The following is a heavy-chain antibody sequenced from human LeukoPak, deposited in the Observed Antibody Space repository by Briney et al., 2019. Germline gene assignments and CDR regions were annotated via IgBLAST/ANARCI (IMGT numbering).Heavy chain of an antibody. D-gene: IGHD3-10*01. J-gene: IGHJ3*02. Sequence: SVKVSCKASGGTFSSYTISWVRQAPGPGLEWMGRIIPILGIANYAQKFQGRVTITADKSTSTAYMELSSLRSEDTAVYYCARDGPGDAFDIWGQGTMVTVSS. CDR1: GGTFSSYT. CDR3: ARDGPGDAFDI. CDR2: IIPILGIA. V-gene: IGHV1-69*04.